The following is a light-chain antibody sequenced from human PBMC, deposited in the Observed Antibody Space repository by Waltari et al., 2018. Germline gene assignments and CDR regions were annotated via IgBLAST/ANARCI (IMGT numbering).Light chain of an antibody. J-gene: IGLJ1*01. CDR2: EVT. V-gene: IGLV2-23*02. Sequence: QSALTQPASVSGSPGPSITLSCPGTSSDVGTYNLVSWYQQHPGKAPKLMIYEVTKRPSGVSSRFSASRSGNTASLTISGLQAEDEADYYCCSYNDGPYVFGTGTKVTVL. CDR1: SSDVGTYNL. CDR3: CSYNDGPYV.